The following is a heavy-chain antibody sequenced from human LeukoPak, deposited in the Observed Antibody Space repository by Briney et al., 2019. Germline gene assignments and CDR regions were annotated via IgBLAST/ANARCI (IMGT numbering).Heavy chain of an antibody. CDR3: ATDPGYSSSWGVGY. CDR1: GFTFSTYA. Sequence: GGSLRLSCAASGFTFSTYAMTWVRQAPGKGLEWVSTISGSGSSTYYADSVKGRFTIPRDSSKNTLYLQMNSLRVKDTAIYYCATDPGYSSSWGVGYWGQGTLVPVSS. D-gene: IGHD6-13*01. J-gene: IGHJ4*02. CDR2: ISGSGSST. V-gene: IGHV3-23*01.